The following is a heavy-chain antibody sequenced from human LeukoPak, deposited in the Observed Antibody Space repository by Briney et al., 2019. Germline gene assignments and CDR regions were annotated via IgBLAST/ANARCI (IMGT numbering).Heavy chain of an antibody. CDR2: IHNNGDI. CDR3: ATYYEILTAYTFDY. V-gene: IGHV4-4*02. CDR1: GGSINKNNW. Sequence: PSETLSLTCAVSGGSINKNNWWSWIRQSPGKGPEWIGEIHNNGDINYNPSLRSRVTMSMDNSKNQFSLRLRSVTAADTAVYYCATYYEILTAYTFDYWGQGALVTVSS. D-gene: IGHD3-9*01. J-gene: IGHJ4*02.